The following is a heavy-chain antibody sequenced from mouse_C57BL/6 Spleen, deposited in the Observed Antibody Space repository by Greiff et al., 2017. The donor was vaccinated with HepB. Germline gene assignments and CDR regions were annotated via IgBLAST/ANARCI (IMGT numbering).Heavy chain of an antibody. D-gene: IGHD1-1*01. J-gene: IGHJ2*01. CDR1: GFTFSDYY. V-gene: IGHV5-12*01. CDR3: ARSYYGSNYFDY. CDR2: ISNGGGST. Sequence: EVHLVESGGGLVQPGGSLKLSCAASGFTFSDYYMYWVRQTPEKRLEWVAYISNGGGSTYYPDTVKGRFTISRDNAKNTLYLQMSRLKSEDTAMYYCARSYYGSNYFDYWGQGTTLTVSS.